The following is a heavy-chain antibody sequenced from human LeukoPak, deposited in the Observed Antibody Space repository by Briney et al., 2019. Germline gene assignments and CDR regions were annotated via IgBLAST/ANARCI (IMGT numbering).Heavy chain of an antibody. CDR2: IYWNDDK. CDR1: GFSLSTSGVG. J-gene: IGHJ3*02. Sequence: SGPTLVKPTQTLTLTCTFSGFSLSTSGVGVGWIRQPPGKALEWLALIYWNDDKRYSPSLKSRLTITKDTSKNQVVLTMTNMDPVDTATYYCAHTYGGDSEVWYDAFDIWGQGTMVTVSS. V-gene: IGHV2-5*01. CDR3: AHTYGGDSEVWYDAFDI. D-gene: IGHD2-21*02.